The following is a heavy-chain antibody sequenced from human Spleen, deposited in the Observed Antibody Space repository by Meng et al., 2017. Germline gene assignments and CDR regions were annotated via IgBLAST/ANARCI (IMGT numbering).Heavy chain of an antibody. J-gene: IGHJ2*01. CDR1: GGSISGYY. D-gene: IGHD6-13*01. CDR2: INHSGST. V-gene: IGHV4-34*01. Sequence: QVQLQQWGAGLLKPSGPLSPPCAVYGGSISGYYWTWIRQPPGKGLEWIGEINHSGSTTYNPSLKSRVTISVDTSKNQFSLKLSSVTAADTAVYYCARGYSSSWYGTYWYFDLWGRGTLVTVSS. CDR3: ARGYSSSWYGTYWYFDL.